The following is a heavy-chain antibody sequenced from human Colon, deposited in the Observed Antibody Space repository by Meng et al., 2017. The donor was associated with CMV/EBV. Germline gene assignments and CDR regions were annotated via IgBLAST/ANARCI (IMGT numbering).Heavy chain of an antibody. CDR1: GGFFRGFY. CDR2: ITHSGSN. D-gene: IGHD3-10*01. V-gene: IGHV4-34*01. J-gene: IGHJ4*02. CDR3: ARGLYGSGRHQIDY. Sequence: QQWSARRLQHPETLPLSCCDFGGFFRGFYWSCIRQHPGQGLEWIGEITHSGSNNDNPSLTSLVTISVDTSKNHFSLKLSSVTAADTAVYSCARGLYGSGRHQIDYWGQGTLVTVSS.